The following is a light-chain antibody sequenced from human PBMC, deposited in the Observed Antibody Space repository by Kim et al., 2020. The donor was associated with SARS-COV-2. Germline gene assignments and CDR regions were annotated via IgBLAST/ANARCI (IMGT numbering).Light chain of an antibody. Sequence: SSELTQDPAVSVALGQTVRITCQGDSLRSYYETWYQQKPGQAPIVVIYGKNNRPSGIPDRFSGSSSGNTASLTITGTQAGDEADYYCNSRDSNDNVVFGG. CDR1: SLRSYY. CDR3: NSRDSNDNVV. CDR2: GKN. J-gene: IGLJ2*01. V-gene: IGLV3-19*01.